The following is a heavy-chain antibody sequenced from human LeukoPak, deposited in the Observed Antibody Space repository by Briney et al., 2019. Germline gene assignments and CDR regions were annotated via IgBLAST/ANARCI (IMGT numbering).Heavy chain of an antibody. CDR3: VRDKGWLAHDY. V-gene: IGHV3-7*01. CDR1: GFTFSNSW. J-gene: IGHJ4*02. CDR2: ISQDGSKK. Sequence: GGSLRLSCEASGFTFSNSWMTWVRQAPGKGLEWVGYISQDGSKKNYVDSVKGRFTISRDNAKNSLHLQMNSLRVDDTAVYYCVRDKGWLAHDYWGQGTLVTVSS. D-gene: IGHD6-19*01.